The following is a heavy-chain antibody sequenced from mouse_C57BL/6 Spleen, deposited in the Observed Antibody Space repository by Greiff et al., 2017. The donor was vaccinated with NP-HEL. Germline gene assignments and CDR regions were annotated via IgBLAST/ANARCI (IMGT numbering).Heavy chain of an antibody. D-gene: IGHD1-1*01. J-gene: IGHJ4*01. V-gene: IGHV5-12*01. CDR1: GFTFSDYY. CDR2: ISNGGGST. Sequence: EVQGVESGGGLVQPGGSLKLSCAASGFTFSDYYMYWVRQTPEKRLEWVAYISNGGGSTYYPDTVKGRFTISRDNAKNTLYLQMSRLKSEDTAMYYCARQYYYGSSYAMDYWGQGTSVTVSS. CDR3: ARQYYYGSSYAMDY.